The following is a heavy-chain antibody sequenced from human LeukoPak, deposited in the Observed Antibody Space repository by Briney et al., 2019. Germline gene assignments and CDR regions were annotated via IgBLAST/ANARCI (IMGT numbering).Heavy chain of an antibody. V-gene: IGHV5-51*01. J-gene: IGHJ4*02. D-gene: IGHD5-18*01. Sequence: GESLKISCKGSGYSFTTYWIGWVRQMPGKGLEWMGIIYPGDSETRYSPSFQGQVTISADKSISTAYLQWSSLKASDTAMYYCATTTRNSGYSYSFDSWGQGTLVTVSS. CDR2: IYPGDSET. CDR3: ATTTRNSGYSYSFDS. CDR1: GYSFTTYW.